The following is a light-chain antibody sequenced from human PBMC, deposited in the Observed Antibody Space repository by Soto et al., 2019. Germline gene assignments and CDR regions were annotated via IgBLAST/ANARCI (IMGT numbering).Light chain of an antibody. CDR3: SSYTGSNNLVV. V-gene: IGLV2-8*01. CDR2: EVS. Sequence: QSVLTQPPSASGSPGQSVTISCTGTSSDVGRYNYVSWYQQEPGKAPKLMIYEVSKRPSGVPDRFSGSKSGNTASLTVSGLQAEDEADYYCSSYTGSNNLVVFGGGTKVTVL. J-gene: IGLJ2*01. CDR1: SSDVGRYNY.